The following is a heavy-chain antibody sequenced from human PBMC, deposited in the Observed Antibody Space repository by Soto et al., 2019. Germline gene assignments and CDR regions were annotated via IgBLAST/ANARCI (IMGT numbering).Heavy chain of an antibody. J-gene: IGHJ6*03. CDR2: TYYRSRWYN. V-gene: IGHV6-1*01. CDR1: GDSVSSNSAA. D-gene: IGHD1-7*01. Sequence: PSPTLSLTCAISGDSVSSNSAAWNRIRQSPSRGLEWLGRTYYRSRWYNDYAVPVRSRITVNADTSKNQFSLQLTSVTPEDTAVYYCAGTTSYQWYYMDVWGKGTTVTVSS. CDR3: AGTTSYQWYYMDV.